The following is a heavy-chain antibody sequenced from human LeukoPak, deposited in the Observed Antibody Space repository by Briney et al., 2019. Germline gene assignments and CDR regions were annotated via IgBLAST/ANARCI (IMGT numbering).Heavy chain of an antibody. CDR1: GGSISSSSYY. D-gene: IGHD4-17*01. CDR2: IYYSWST. J-gene: IGHJ4*02. CDR3: ARGQYGPTKPFDY. V-gene: IGHV4-39*07. Sequence: SETLSLTCTVSGGSISSSSYYWGWIRQPPGKGLEWIGSIYYSWSTYYNPSLKSRVTISVDTSKTQFSLKLSSVTAADTAVYYCARGQYGPTKPFDYWGQGTLVTVSS.